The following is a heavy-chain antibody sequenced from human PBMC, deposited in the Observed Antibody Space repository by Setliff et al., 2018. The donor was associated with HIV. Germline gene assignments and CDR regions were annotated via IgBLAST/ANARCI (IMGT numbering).Heavy chain of an antibody. Sequence: PSETPSLTCAVHGGPFTDHYWNWIRQSPGKGLEWIAEVHHTGYLNYNPSLKSRVTISIDTSKNQFSLSLRSLSAADTAVYYCARDKRYRFPFDSWGQGTLVTVSS. D-gene: IGHD2-2*02. CDR2: VHHTGYL. V-gene: IGHV4-34*01. J-gene: IGHJ4*02. CDR1: GGPFTDHY. CDR3: ARDKRYRFPFDS.